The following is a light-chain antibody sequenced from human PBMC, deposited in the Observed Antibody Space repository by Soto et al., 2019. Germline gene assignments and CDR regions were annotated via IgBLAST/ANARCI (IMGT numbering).Light chain of an antibody. V-gene: IGLV1-40*01. J-gene: IGLJ2*01. CDR1: SSNIGAGYD. CDR2: GNS. Sequence: QTVVTQPPSVSGAPGQRVTISCTGSSSNIGAGYDVHWYQQLPGTAPKLLIYGNSNRPSGVPDRFSGSKSGTSASLAITGLQAEDEADYYCQSYDSSPVVRVFGGGTKLHRP. CDR3: QSYDSSPVVRV.